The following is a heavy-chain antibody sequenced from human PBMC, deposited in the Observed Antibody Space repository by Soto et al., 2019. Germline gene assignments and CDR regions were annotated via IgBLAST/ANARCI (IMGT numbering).Heavy chain of an antibody. CDR2: VIPILGMA. Sequence: QVQLVQSGAEVKKPGSSVKVSCEASGGTFSSYSFSWVRQAPGQGLEWMGRVIPILGMANYAQKFQGRGRTTADKSRSTDFMEMSSRRSEDTAVYYCARGGAVVVPGAVDRHNWFDPWGQGTLVTVSS. CDR3: ARGGAVVVPGAVDRHNWFDP. D-gene: IGHD2-2*01. J-gene: IGHJ5*02. CDR1: GGTFSSYS. V-gene: IGHV1-69*02.